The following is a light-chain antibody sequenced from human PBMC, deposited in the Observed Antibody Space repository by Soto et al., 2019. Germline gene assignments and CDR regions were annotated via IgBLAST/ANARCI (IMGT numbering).Light chain of an antibody. CDR2: DVS. CDR3: SSYAGSNNYV. Sequence: QSVLTQPPPASGSPGQSVAISCTGTSSDVGGYDYVSWYQQHPGKAPKLMIYDVSKRPSGVPDRFSGSKSGNTASLTVSGLQAEDEADYYCSSYAGSNNYVFGTGTKVTVL. V-gene: IGLV2-8*01. CDR1: SSDVGGYDY. J-gene: IGLJ1*01.